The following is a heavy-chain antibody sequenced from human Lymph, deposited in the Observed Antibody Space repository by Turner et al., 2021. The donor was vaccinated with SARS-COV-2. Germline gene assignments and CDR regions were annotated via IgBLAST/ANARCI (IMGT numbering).Heavy chain of an antibody. CDR1: GFTFSNYA. D-gene: IGHD1-26*01. CDR3: ARGLSGNYYFFDY. J-gene: IGHJ4*02. V-gene: IGHV3-30-3*01. CDR2: ISYDGSNK. Sequence: QVQLVESGGGVVQPGGSLRLSCAASGFTFSNYAMHWVSQAPGKGLEWVALISYDGSNKYYADSVKGRFTISRDNSKNTLSLQMNSLRAEDTAVYYCARGLSGNYYFFDYWGQGTLVTVSS.